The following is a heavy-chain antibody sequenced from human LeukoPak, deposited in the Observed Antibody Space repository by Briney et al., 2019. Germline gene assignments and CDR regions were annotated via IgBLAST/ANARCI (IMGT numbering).Heavy chain of an antibody. CDR2: ISGYNGNT. J-gene: IGHJ4*02. D-gene: IGHD3-3*01. Sequence: ASVKVSCKTSVYTFTSYGITWVRQAPGQGLEWMGWISGYNGNTKYAQKLQGRVTMTTDTSTSTAYMELRGLRADDTAVYYCARNFLERLIDYWGQGTLVTVSS. CDR1: VYTFTSYG. V-gene: IGHV1-18*01. CDR3: ARNFLERLIDY.